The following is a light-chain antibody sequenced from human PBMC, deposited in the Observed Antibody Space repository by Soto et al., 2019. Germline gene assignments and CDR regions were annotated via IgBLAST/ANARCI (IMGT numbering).Light chain of an antibody. Sequence: AIRMTQSPSSFSASTGDRVTITCRASQGISSYLAWYQQKPGKAPKLLIYAASTLQSGVPSRFSGSGSGTEFTLTISSLQPDDFATYYCQQLDNFPLTFGQGTRLEIK. J-gene: IGKJ5*01. CDR3: QQLDNFPLT. CDR1: QGISSY. V-gene: IGKV1-8*01. CDR2: AAS.